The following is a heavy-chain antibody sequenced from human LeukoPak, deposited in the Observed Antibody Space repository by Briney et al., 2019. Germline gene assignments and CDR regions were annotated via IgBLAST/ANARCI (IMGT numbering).Heavy chain of an antibody. CDR3: ARAPTYSYGYAFDAFDI. CDR2: ISSSSSYI. D-gene: IGHD5-18*01. CDR1: GFTFSSYS. V-gene: IGHV3-21*01. J-gene: IGHJ3*02. Sequence: PGGSLRLSCAASGFTFSSYSMNWVRQAPGKGLEWVSSISSSSSYIYYADSVKGRFTISRDNAKNSLYLQMNSLRAEDTVVYYCARAPTYSYGYAFDAFDIWGQGTMVTVSS.